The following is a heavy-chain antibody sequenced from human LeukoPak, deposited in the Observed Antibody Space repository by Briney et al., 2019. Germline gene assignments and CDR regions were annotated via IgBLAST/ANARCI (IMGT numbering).Heavy chain of an antibody. CDR2: INSDGSST. Sequence: PGGSLRLSCAASGFTFSSYWMHWVRQAPGKGLVWVSRINSDGSSTSYADSVKGRFTISRDNSKNTLSLQMNSLRAEDTAVYYCAKAAAAGGTWYFDLWGRGTLVTVSS. J-gene: IGHJ2*01. CDR3: AKAAAAGGTWYFDL. V-gene: IGHV3-74*01. CDR1: GFTFSSYW. D-gene: IGHD6-13*01.